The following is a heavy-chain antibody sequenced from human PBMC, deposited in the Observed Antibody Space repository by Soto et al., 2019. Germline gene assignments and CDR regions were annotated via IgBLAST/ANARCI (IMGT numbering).Heavy chain of an antibody. V-gene: IGHV1-46*01. D-gene: IGHD5-18*01. CDR1: GDTFTSYY. Sequence: ASVKVSCKASGDTFTSYYMHWVRQAPVQGLEWMGVINPSGDTSYAQKFQGRVTMTRDTSTSTVYMELSSLRSEDTAVYYCARDTAMVGYFDYWGQGTLVTVSS. CDR2: INPSGDT. CDR3: ARDTAMVGYFDY. J-gene: IGHJ4*02.